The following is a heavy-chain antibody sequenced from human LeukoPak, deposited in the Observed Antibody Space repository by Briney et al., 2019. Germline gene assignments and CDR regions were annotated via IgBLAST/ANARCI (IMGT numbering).Heavy chain of an antibody. Sequence: GASVTVSCRASGYTFTNHYMHWVRQAPGQGREGMGIINPSAGSTSYPQKFHGRLTMTRDTSTSTVYMELSSLRSEDTAVYYCAAPGASGFVGNFWSGPLDFWGQGTLVTVSS. V-gene: IGHV1-46*01. J-gene: IGHJ4*02. CDR3: AAPGASGFVGNFWSGPLDF. CDR1: GYTFTNHY. CDR2: INPSAGST. D-gene: IGHD3-3*01.